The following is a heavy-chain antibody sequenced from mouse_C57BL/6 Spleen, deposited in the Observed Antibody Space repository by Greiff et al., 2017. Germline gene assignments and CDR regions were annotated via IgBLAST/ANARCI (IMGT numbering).Heavy chain of an antibody. CDR3: ARDEDDYDSFAY. J-gene: IGHJ3*01. D-gene: IGHD2-4*01. CDR2: ISDGGSYT. CDR1: GFTFSSYA. Sequence: EVHLVESGGGLVKPGGSLKLSCAASGFTFSSYAMSWVRQTPEKRLEWVATISDGGSYTYYPDNVKGRFTIARDNAKNNLYLQMSHLKSEDTAMYYCARDEDDYDSFAYWGQGTLVTVSA. V-gene: IGHV5-4*01.